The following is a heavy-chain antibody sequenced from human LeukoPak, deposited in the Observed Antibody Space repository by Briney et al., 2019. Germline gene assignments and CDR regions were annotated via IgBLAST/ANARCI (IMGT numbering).Heavy chain of an antibody. J-gene: IGHJ4*02. CDR3: ARGPNRYYFDY. D-gene: IGHD2/OR15-2a*01. V-gene: IGHV4-59*01. CDR2: IYYSGRS. CDR1: GGSISSYY. Sequence: SETLSLTCTVSGGSISSYYWSWIRQPPGKGLEWTGYIYYSGRSNYNPSLKSRVTISVDTSKNQFSLKLSSVTAADTAVYYCARGPNRYYFDYWGQGTLVTVSS.